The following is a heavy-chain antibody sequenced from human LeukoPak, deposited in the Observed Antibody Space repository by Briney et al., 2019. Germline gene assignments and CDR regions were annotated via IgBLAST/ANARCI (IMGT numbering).Heavy chain of an antibody. CDR2: ISGNGDST. CDR3: TKGLWTGSQRLFDS. J-gene: IGHJ4*02. V-gene: IGHV3-23*01. CDR1: GFSFSSCA. Sequence: GGSLRLSCAASGFSFSSCAMGWVRQAPGKGPEWLSAISGNGDSTYYAPFVKGRFTISRDNSKDIVYVQMNSLGAEDTAVYYCTKGLWTGSQRLFDSWGQGALVTVSS. D-gene: IGHD3-10*02.